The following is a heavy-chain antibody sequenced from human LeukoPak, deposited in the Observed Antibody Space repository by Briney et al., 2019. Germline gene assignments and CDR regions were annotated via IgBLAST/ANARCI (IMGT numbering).Heavy chain of an antibody. CDR2: IYHSGST. J-gene: IGHJ6*03. CDR3: ARDAIGWYEDYYYYYMDV. D-gene: IGHD6-19*01. CDR1: GYSICIGYY. V-gene: IGHV4-38-2*02. Sequence: SETLSLTCAVSGYSICIGYYWGWIRQPPGKGLEWIGSIYHSGSTYYNPSLKSRVTISVDTSKNQFSLKLSSVTAADTAVYYCARDAIGWYEDYYYYYMDVWGKGTTVTVSS.